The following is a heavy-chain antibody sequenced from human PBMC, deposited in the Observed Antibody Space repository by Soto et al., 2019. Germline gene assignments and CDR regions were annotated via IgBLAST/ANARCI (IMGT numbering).Heavy chain of an antibody. CDR2: VSAYNRNT. J-gene: IGHJ4*02. CDR1: GYTFSNYG. Sequence: ASVKVSCEASGYTFSNYGITWVRQAPGQGLEWMGWVSAYNRNTNYAQKFEDRVTMTTDTSTGTAYMELRSLRSDDTAVDFCASERQWEPLPYWAQRTPVTVSS. CDR3: ASERQWEPLPY. D-gene: IGHD1-26*01. V-gene: IGHV1-18*04.